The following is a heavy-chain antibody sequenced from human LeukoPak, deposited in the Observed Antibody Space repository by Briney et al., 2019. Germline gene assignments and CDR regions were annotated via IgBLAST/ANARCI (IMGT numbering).Heavy chain of an antibody. CDR1: GFTFTTYA. Sequence: PGGSLRLSCAASGFTFTTYAMSWVRQAPGKGLEWVSAISGSGDSTYYADSVKGRFTISRDNSKNTLYLQMKNLRAEDTAVYYCAKDGAWLRFDDWGQGILVTVSS. CDR2: ISGSGDST. J-gene: IGHJ4*02. V-gene: IGHV3-23*01. D-gene: IGHD5-12*01. CDR3: AKDGAWLRFDD.